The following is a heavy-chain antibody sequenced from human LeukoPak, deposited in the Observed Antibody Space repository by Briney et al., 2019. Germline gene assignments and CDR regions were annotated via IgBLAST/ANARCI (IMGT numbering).Heavy chain of an antibody. V-gene: IGHV3-23*01. CDR3: AKAPVTTCRGAYCYPFDY. Sequence: GGSLRLSCAASGFTLSSYAMSWVRQAPGKGLEWVSAISDSGNTYHADSVKGRFTISRDSSKNTPFLQMNRLRPEDAAVYYCAKAPVTTCRGAYCYPFDYWGQGTLVTVSS. D-gene: IGHD2-21*01. J-gene: IGHJ4*02. CDR2: ISDSGNT. CDR1: GFTLSSYA.